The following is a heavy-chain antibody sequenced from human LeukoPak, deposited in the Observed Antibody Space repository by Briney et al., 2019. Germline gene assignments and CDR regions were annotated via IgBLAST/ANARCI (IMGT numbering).Heavy chain of an antibody. D-gene: IGHD4-23*01. V-gene: IGHV3-23*01. CDR1: GFIFSSYA. CDR2: ISGSGGST. Sequence: GGSLRLSCAASGFIFSSYAMSWVRQAPGKGLEWVSAISGSGGSTYYADSVKGRFTISRDNSKNTLYLQMNSLRAEDTAVYYCAKAGSYGGNSHQLDYWGQGTLVTVSS. J-gene: IGHJ4*02. CDR3: AKAGSYGGNSHQLDY.